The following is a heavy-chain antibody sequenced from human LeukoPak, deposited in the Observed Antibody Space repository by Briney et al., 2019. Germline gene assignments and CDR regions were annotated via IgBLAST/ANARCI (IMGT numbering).Heavy chain of an antibody. D-gene: IGHD2-2*01. Sequence: ASVKVSCKASGFTFSGYYIHWVRQAPGQGLERMGWINPNSGVTDYAQKFQGRVAMTRDTSISTAYMELSRLRSDDTAVYYCARGAGYCGSTSCFKYFQHWGQGTLVTVSS. V-gene: IGHV1-2*02. CDR3: ARGAGYCGSTSCFKYFQH. J-gene: IGHJ1*01. CDR2: INPNSGVT. CDR1: GFTFSGYY.